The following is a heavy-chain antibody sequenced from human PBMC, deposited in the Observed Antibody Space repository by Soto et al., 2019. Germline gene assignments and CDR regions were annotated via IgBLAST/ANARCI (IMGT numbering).Heavy chain of an antibody. J-gene: IGHJ4*02. D-gene: IGHD3-22*01. CDR1: GGSFSGYY. V-gene: IGHV4-34*01. Sequence: SETLSLTCAVYGGSFSGYYWSWIRQPPGKGLEWIGEINHSGSTNYNPSLKSRVTISVDTSKNQFSLKLSSVTAADTAVYYCAGGETPTYYYDSSGYYLDYWGQGTLVTVSS. CDR2: INHSGST. CDR3: AGGETPTYYYDSSGYYLDY.